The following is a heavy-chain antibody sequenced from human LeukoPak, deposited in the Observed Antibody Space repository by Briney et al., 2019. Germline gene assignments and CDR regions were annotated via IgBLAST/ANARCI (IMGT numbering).Heavy chain of an antibody. V-gene: IGHV3-11*04. CDR1: GFTFNDYY. Sequence: GGSLRLSCAASGFTFNDYYMSWIRQAPGKGLEYISYISTSSSTIYYADSVKGRFTVSRDNAKNSLYLQMNSLRAEDTAVYYCAGRVPDYDFWSGYPRPYYMDVWGKGTTVTVSS. CDR3: AGRVPDYDFWSGYPRPYYMDV. J-gene: IGHJ6*03. CDR2: ISTSSSTI. D-gene: IGHD3-3*01.